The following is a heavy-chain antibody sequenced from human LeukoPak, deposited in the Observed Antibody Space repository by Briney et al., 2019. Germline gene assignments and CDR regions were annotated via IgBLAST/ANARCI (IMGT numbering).Heavy chain of an antibody. CDR3: ARDPGDSGYPDGGWFDP. CDR2: ISYDGSNK. J-gene: IGHJ5*02. V-gene: IGHV3-30*03. Sequence: GGSLRLSCAASGFTFSSYGMHWVRQAPGKGLEWVAVISYDGSNKYYADSVKGRFTISRDNSKNTLYLQMNSLRAEDTAVYYCARDPGDSGYPDGGWFDPWGQGTLVTVSS. D-gene: IGHD5-12*01. CDR1: GFTFSSYG.